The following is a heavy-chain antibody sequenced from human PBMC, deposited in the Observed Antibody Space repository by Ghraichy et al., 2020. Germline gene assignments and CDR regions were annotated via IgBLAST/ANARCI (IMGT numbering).Heavy chain of an antibody. D-gene: IGHD6-13*01. CDR1: GGSISSYY. J-gene: IGHJ4*02. V-gene: IGHV4-59*01. CDR2: IYYSGST. CDR3: ASSIAAAGTWVFDY. Sequence: SETLSLTCTVSGGSISSYYWSWIRQPPGKGLEWIGYIYYSGSTNYNPSLKSRVTISVDTSKNQFSLKLSSVTAADTAVYYCASSIAAAGTWVFDYWGQGTLVTVSS.